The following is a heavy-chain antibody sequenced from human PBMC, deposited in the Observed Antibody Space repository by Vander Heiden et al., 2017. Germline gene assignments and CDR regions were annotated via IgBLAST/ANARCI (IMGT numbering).Heavy chain of an antibody. J-gene: IGHJ4*02. Sequence: EVQLVESGGGLVQRGESLSPSCAAPGFTFTTYWMHWVRQAPGKGLVWVSRINTDGSSTTYADSVKGRFTISRDNAKNTLYLQMNSLRAEDTAVYYCVRDMYDSSGYYEALDAYWGQGTLVTVSS. V-gene: IGHV3-74*03. CDR3: VRDMYDSSGYYEALDAY. D-gene: IGHD3-22*01. CDR2: INTDGSST. CDR1: GFTFTTYW.